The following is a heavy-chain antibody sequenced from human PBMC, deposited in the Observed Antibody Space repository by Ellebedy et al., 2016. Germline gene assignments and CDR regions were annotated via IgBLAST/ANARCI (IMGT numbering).Heavy chain of an antibody. Sequence: GGSLRLSCAASGFTFTNYGLNWVRQAPGKGLEWVSGISHSGGKTYYADSVKGRFIISRDNSKKTLFLQMNSLRVEDTAVYYCARDSRYSYGYFDYWGQGTLVTVSS. J-gene: IGHJ4*02. V-gene: IGHV3-23*01. D-gene: IGHD5-18*01. CDR2: ISHSGGKT. CDR3: ARDSRYSYGYFDY. CDR1: GFTFTNYG.